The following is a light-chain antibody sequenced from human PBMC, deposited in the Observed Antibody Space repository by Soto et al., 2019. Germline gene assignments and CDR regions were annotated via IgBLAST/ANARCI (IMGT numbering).Light chain of an antibody. CDR3: SSYTSSSTWV. CDR2: EVS. CDR1: SSDVGGYNY. V-gene: IGLV2-14*01. Sequence: QSVLTQPASVSGSPGQSITISCTGTSSDVGGYNYVSWYQQHPGKVPKLMIYEVSNRPSGVSNRFSGPKSGNTASLTISGLQAEDEADYYCSSYTSSSTWVFGGGTKLTVL. J-gene: IGLJ3*02.